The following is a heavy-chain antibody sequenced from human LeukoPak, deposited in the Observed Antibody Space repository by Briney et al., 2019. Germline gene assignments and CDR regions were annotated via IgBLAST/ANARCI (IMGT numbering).Heavy chain of an antibody. Sequence: GGSLRLSCAPSGFTFTSYAISWVRQAPGKGLEWVSAISGSGGSTYYADSVKGRFTISRDNSKNTLYLQMNSLRAEDTAVYYCAKGLTRWFGELFGAFDIWGQGTMVTVSS. CDR1: GFTFTSYA. D-gene: IGHD3-10*01. CDR3: AKGLTRWFGELFGAFDI. J-gene: IGHJ3*02. CDR2: ISGSGGST. V-gene: IGHV3-23*01.